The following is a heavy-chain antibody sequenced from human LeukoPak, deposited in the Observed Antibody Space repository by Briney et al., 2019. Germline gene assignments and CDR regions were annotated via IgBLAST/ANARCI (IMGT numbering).Heavy chain of an antibody. Sequence: GGSLRLSCAASGFTFSLYSMHWVRQAPGKGLEWVAVISFNGNNQSHAQSLKGRFTISRDNSKRTLYLQMNDLRADGTAIYYCARLASGSSGQSFDFWGQGTLVTVSS. D-gene: IGHD6-19*01. V-gene: IGHV3-30*04. CDR1: GFTFSLYS. J-gene: IGHJ4*02. CDR3: ARLASGSSGQSFDF. CDR2: ISFNGNNQ.